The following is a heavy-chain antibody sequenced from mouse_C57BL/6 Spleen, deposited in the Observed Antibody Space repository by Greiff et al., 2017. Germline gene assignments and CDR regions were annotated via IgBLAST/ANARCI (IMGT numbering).Heavy chain of an antibody. CDR1: GYTFTSYW. V-gene: IGHV1-7*01. D-gene: IGHD2-4*01. J-gene: IGHJ3*01. CDR2: INPSSGYT. Sequence: QVQLQQSGAELAKPGASVKLSCKASGYTFTSYWMHWVKQRPGQGLEWIGYINPSSGYTKYNQKFKDKATLTADKSSSTAYMQLSSLTYEDSAVYDCASPNYDVAWFAYWGQGTLVTVSA. CDR3: ASPNYDVAWFAY.